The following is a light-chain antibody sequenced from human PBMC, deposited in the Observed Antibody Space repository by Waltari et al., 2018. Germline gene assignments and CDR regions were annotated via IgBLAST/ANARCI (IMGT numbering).Light chain of an antibody. CDR1: SSNIGSNY. Sequence: QSVLTQPPSASGTPGQRVTISCSGSSSNIGSNYVYWYQQLPGTAPNLLIYRNTQRPSGVPDRVSGSKSGTSASLAISGLRSEDEADYYCAAWDDSLSGWVFGGGTKLTVL. V-gene: IGLV1-47*01. J-gene: IGLJ3*02. CDR2: RNT. CDR3: AAWDDSLSGWV.